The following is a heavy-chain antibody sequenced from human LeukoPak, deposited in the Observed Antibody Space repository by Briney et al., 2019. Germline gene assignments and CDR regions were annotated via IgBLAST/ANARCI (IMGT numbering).Heavy chain of an antibody. CDR2: IYYSGST. J-gene: IGHJ6*03. Sequence: PSETLSLTCTVSGGSISSYYWSWIRQPPGKGLEWIGYIYYSGSTNYNPSLKSRVTISVDTSKNQFSLKLSSVTAADTAVYYCARMSRAAAGNRTYYFYYYMDVWGKGTTVTVSS. CDR3: ARMSRAAAGNRTYYFYYYMDV. CDR1: GGSISSYY. V-gene: IGHV4-59*01. D-gene: IGHD6-13*01.